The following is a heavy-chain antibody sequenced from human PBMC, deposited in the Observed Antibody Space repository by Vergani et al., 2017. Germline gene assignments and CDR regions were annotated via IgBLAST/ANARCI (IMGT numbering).Heavy chain of an antibody. CDR2: VKSNADGGSA. J-gene: IGHJ6*03. CDR3: TAEKEGAFYYSNYHMDV. Sequence: EGQLVESGGGLVTPGGSLRLFCAASEFTLSDVWMSWVPQAPGKGLEWVARVKSNADGGSADYAASVKGRFIISRDDSKNFLYLQMNSLKIEDTALYFCTAEKEGAFYYSNYHMDVWGKGTTVTVSS. D-gene: IGHD4/OR15-4a*01. V-gene: IGHV3-15*01. CDR1: EFTLSDVW.